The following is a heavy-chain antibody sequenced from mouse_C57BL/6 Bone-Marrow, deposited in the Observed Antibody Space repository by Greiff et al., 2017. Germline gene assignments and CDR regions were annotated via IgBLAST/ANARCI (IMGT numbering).Heavy chain of an antibody. CDR2: INPGSGGT. Sequence: VQLQQSGAELVRPGPSVKVSCKASGYAFTNYLIEWVKQRPGQGLEWIGVINPGSGGTNYNEKFKGKATLTADKSSSTAYMQLSSLTSEDSAVYFCASHGYYGSSPWFAYWGQGTLVTVSA. CDR3: ASHGYYGSSPWFAY. V-gene: IGHV1-54*01. D-gene: IGHD1-1*01. CDR1: GYAFTNYL. J-gene: IGHJ3*01.